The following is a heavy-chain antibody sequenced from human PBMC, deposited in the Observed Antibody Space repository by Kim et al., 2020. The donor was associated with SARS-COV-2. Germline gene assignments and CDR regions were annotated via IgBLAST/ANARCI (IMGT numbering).Heavy chain of an antibody. CDR2: FDPEDGET. J-gene: IGHJ6*02. D-gene: IGHD6-13*01. CDR3: ATGLDGRSVIRIASGGMDV. Sequence: ASVKVSCKVSGYTLTELSMHWVRQAPGKGLEWMGGFDPEDGETIYAQKFQGRVTMTEDTSTDTAYMELSSLRSEDTAVYYCATGLDGRSVIRIASGGMDVWGQGTTVTVSS. CDR1: GYTLTELS. V-gene: IGHV1-24*01.